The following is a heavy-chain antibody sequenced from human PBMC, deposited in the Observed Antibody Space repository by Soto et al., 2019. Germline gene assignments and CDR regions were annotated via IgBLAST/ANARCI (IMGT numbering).Heavy chain of an antibody. CDR1: GFTFSNYA. J-gene: IGHJ4*02. D-gene: IGHD3-10*01. CDR3: ARGDSLWFGEFLRFDY. CDR2: ISYSSGIT. Sequence: GGSRRLSCAASGFTFSNYAMNWVRQAPGKGLEWVSSISYSSGITYYADSVKGRFTVSRDNSKNTLYLQMNSLRAEDTAIYYCARGDSLWFGEFLRFDYWGQGTLVTVSS. V-gene: IGHV3-23*01.